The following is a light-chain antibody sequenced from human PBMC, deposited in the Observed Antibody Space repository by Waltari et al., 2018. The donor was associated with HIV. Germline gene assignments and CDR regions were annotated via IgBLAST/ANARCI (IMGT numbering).Light chain of an antibody. CDR1: SSDVGGYNA. Sequence: QSALTQPASVSGSPGQSISISCTGTSSDVGGYNAVSWYQQHPAKAPKLVILGVSNRPSGVSKRFSGSKSGNRASLTISGLQAEDEAYYYCSSYTSSDTVVFGGGTKVTVL. J-gene: IGLJ2*01. CDR2: GVS. V-gene: IGLV2-14*01. CDR3: SSYTSSDTVV.